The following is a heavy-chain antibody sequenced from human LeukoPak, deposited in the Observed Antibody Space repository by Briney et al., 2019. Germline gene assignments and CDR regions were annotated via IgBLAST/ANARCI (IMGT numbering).Heavy chain of an antibody. CDR2: ISYDGSNK. Sequence: GGSLRLSCAASGFTFSSYAMHWVRQAPGKGLEWVAVISYDGSNKYYADSVKGRFTISRDNSKNTLYLQMNSLRAEDTAVYYCARDGLILLWFGELDYWGQGTLVTVSS. CDR3: ARDGLILLWFGELDY. J-gene: IGHJ4*02. V-gene: IGHV3-30-3*01. CDR1: GFTFSSYA. D-gene: IGHD3-10*01.